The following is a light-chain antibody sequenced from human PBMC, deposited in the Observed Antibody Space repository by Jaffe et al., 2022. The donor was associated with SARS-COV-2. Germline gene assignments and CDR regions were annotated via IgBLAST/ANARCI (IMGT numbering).Light chain of an antibody. CDR2: TFN. Sequence: QSVLTQPPSASGTPGQRVTISCSGSSSNIGDNTVNWYQQLPGTAPTLLIYTFNQRPSGVPDRFSGSKSGTSASLAISGLQSEDEADYYCASWDDSLNGWVFGGGTKLTVL. CDR1: SSNIGDNT. V-gene: IGLV1-44*01. J-gene: IGLJ3*02. CDR3: ASWDDSLNGWV.